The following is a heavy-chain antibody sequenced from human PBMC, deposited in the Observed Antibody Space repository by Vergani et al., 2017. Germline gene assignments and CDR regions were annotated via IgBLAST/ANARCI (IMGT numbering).Heavy chain of an antibody. CDR2: IDWDDDK. D-gene: IGHD1-26*01. J-gene: IGHJ4*02. V-gene: IGHV2-70*15. CDR1: GFSLSTSGMC. Sequence: QVTLRESGPAMVKPTQTLTLTCTFSGFSLSTSGMCVSWIRQPPGKALEWLARIDWDDDKYYSTSLKTRLTISKDTSKNQVVLTMTNMDPVDTATYYYARIRRMRVVGATTDYVDYWGQGTLVTVSS. CDR3: ARIRRMRVVGATTDYVDY.